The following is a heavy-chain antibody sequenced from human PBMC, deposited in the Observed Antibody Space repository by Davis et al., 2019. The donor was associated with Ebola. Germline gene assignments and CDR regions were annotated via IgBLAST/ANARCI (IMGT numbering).Heavy chain of an antibody. J-gene: IGHJ6*02. CDR1: GGSFSGYY. CDR2: VDHSGRT. Sequence: PSETLSLTCSVSGGSFSGYYWTWIRQPPGKGLEWIGEVDHSGRTNSNPSLKSRLTISRDTSKNQFSLKLTSVTAADTAVYYCVRGGGYGGYGMDVWGQGTTVTVSS. CDR3: VRGGGYGGYGMDV. V-gene: IGHV4-34*01. D-gene: IGHD4-23*01.